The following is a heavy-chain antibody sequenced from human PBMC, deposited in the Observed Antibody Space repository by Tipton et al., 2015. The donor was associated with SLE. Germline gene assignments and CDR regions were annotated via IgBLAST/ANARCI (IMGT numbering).Heavy chain of an antibody. CDR2: ISSSGSTI. CDR3: AKDVAGLYYFDY. V-gene: IGHV3-48*01. Sequence: SLRLSCAASGFTFSSCSMNWVRQAPGKGLEWVSSISSSGSTIYYADSVKGRFTISRDNSKNTLYLQMNSLRAEDTAVYYCAKDVAGLYYFDYWGQGTLVTVSS. J-gene: IGHJ4*02. CDR1: GFTFSSCS. D-gene: IGHD6-19*01.